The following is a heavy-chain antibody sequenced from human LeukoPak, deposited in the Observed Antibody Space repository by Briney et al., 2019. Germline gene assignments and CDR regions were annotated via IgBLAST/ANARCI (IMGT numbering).Heavy chain of an antibody. Sequence: GGSLRLSCAASGFSFSNYDMHWVRQPAGKGLEWVTTVGSAGDTYYIDSVKGRFTSSRENAKNSLFLQMNRLRAGDTADYFCARENVLAVAGKNYYYGMDVWGQGTTVTVSS. CDR2: VGSAGDT. CDR1: GFSFSNYD. D-gene: IGHD6-19*01. V-gene: IGHV3-13*01. CDR3: ARENVLAVAGKNYYYGMDV. J-gene: IGHJ6*02.